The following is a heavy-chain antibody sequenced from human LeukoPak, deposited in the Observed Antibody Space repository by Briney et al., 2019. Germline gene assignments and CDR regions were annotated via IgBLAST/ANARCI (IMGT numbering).Heavy chain of an antibody. V-gene: IGHV1-18*01. Sequence: ASVKVSCKASGYTFTSYGISWVRQAPGQGLEWMGWISAYNGNTYYAQKLQGRVTMTTDTSTSTAYMELRSLRSDDTAVYYCARVMGATMVRGVILSANWFDPWGQGTLVTVSS. CDR2: ISAYNGNT. CDR3: ARVMGATMVRGVILSANWFDP. J-gene: IGHJ5*02. CDR1: GYTFTSYG. D-gene: IGHD3-10*01.